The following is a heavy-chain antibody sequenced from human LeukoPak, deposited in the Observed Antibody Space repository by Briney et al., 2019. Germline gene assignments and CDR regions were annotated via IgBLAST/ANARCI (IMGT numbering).Heavy chain of an antibody. CDR3: ARDSSGNWIFDY. CDR2: ISSSSSTI. V-gene: IGHV3-48*02. CDR1: GFTFSSYS. J-gene: IGHJ4*02. Sequence: GGSLRLSCAASGFTFSSYSMSWVRQAPGKGLEWVAFISSSSSTIYYADSVKGRFTISRDNAKNSLYLQMNSLRDEDAAVYYCARDSSGNWIFDYWGQGTLVTVSS. D-gene: IGHD1-1*01.